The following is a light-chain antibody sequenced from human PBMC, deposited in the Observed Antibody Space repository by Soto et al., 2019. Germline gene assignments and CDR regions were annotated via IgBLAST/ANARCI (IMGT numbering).Light chain of an antibody. CDR1: QSVSSN. V-gene: IGKV3-15*01. CDR2: GAS. Sequence: EIVMTQSPATLSVSKGARATLSCRASQSVSSNLAWYQQKPGQAPRLLIYGASTRATGIPARFSGSGSGTEFTLTIRSLQSEDLAVYYCQQHNNWPPITVGHGTRLAIK. CDR3: QQHNNWPPIT. J-gene: IGKJ5*01.